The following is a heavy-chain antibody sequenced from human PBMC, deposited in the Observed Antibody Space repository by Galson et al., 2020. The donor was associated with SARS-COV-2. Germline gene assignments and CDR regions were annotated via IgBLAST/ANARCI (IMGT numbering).Heavy chain of an antibody. CDR3: SRSSRGAWMGYAMDV. CDR2: IRGNTYSGTT. CDR1: GFTFGDYT. Sequence: GGSLRLSCTGSGFTFGDYTVSWFRQAPGKGLEWVGFIRGNTYSGTTDFAASVKGRFTISRDDSKSIAYLQMNSLRTEDTAVYYCSRSSRGAWMGYAMDVWGQGTTVTVSS. J-gene: IGHJ6*02. V-gene: IGHV3-49*03. D-gene: IGHD2-21*02.